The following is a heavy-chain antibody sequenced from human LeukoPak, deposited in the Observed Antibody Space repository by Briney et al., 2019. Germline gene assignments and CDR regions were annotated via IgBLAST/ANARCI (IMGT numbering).Heavy chain of an antibody. CDR3: ARAGVRGSSTSWDFDY. CDR1: RFTVSSNY. D-gene: IGHD2-2*01. Sequence: GGSMRLSCAASRFTVSSNYMSWVRQAPGKGLEWVSVIYSGGSTYYANSVKGRFTISRDNSKNTLYLQMNSLRAEDTAVYYCARAGVRGSSTSWDFDYWGQGTLVTVSS. J-gene: IGHJ4*02. CDR2: IYSGGST. V-gene: IGHV3-53*01.